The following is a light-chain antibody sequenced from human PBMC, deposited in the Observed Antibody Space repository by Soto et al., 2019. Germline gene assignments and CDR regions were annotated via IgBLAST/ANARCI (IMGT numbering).Light chain of an antibody. CDR1: QSINWY. V-gene: IGKV1-39*01. CDR3: QQHYITPWT. Sequence: DIQMTQSPSSLSACVGDRFTITVRASQSINWYLNWYQQKPGKAPNLLIYAASSLQSGVPSRFSGSGSGTDFTLTISSLQSEDFATYYCQQHYITPWTFGQGTKVDI. J-gene: IGKJ1*01. CDR2: AAS.